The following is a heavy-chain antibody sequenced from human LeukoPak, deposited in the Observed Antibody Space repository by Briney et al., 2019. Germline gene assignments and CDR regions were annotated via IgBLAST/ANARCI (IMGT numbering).Heavy chain of an antibody. D-gene: IGHD4-17*01. CDR2: FDPENSET. CDR1: GYTLTDLS. CDR3: ATLNYGDLRGGGFEV. J-gene: IGHJ3*01. Sequence: ASVKVSCKVSGYTLTDLSIHWVRQAPGKGLEWMGGFDPENSETIYARRFQGRVTMTEDTSSDTAYMFLTSLRSEDTALYYCATLNYGDLRGGGFEVWGQGTMVSVSS. V-gene: IGHV1-24*01.